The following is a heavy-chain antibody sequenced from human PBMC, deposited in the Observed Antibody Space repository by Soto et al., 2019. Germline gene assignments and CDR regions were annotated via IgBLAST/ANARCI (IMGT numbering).Heavy chain of an antibody. V-gene: IGHV4-30-4*01. CDR3: ARDRGGYERIDY. CDR2: IYYSGST. CDR1: GGSISSGDYY. Sequence: SETLSLTCTVSGGSISSGDYYWSWIRQPPGKGLEWIGYIYYSGSTYYNPSLKSRVTISVDTSKNQFSLKLNSVTAADTAVYYCARDRGGYERIDYWGQGTLVTVSS. J-gene: IGHJ4*02. D-gene: IGHD5-12*01.